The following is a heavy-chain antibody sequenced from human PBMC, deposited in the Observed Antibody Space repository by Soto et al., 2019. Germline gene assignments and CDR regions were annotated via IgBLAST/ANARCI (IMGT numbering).Heavy chain of an antibody. D-gene: IGHD2-15*01. J-gene: IGHJ6*03. V-gene: IGHV3-23*01. CDR1: GFTFSSYA. Sequence: GSLRLSCAASGFTFSSYAMSWVRQAPGKGLEWVSAISGSGGSTYYADSVKGRFTISRDNSKNTLYLQMNSLRAEDTAVYYCAKDGRHCSGGSCYYYYYMDVWGKGTTVTVSS. CDR2: ISGSGGST. CDR3: AKDGRHCSGGSCYYYYYMDV.